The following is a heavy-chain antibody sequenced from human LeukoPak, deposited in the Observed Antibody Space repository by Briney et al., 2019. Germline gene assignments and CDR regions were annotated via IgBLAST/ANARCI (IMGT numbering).Heavy chain of an antibody. CDR1: GYTFSSYD. Sequence: ASVKVSCKASGYTFSSYDVNWVRQATGQGLEWMGWMNPNSGNTGYAQKFQGRVTMTRNTSISTAYMELSSLRSEDTAVYYCARGKELWFGELRHDYWGQGTLVTVSS. V-gene: IGHV1-8*01. CDR3: ARGKELWFGELRHDY. CDR2: MNPNSGNT. D-gene: IGHD3-10*01. J-gene: IGHJ4*02.